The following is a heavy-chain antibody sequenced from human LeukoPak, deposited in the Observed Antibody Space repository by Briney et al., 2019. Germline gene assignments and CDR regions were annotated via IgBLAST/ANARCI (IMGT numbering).Heavy chain of an antibody. V-gene: IGHV4-38-2*01. J-gene: IGHJ3*02. CDR1: GYSISSGYY. CDR2: IYHSGST. Sequence: SETLSLTCAVSGYSISSGYYWGWIRQPPGKGLEWIGSIYHSGSTYYNPSLKSRVTISVDTSKNQFSLKLSSVTAADTAVYYCARHDYGDYAGFDNWGQGTMVTVSS. CDR3: ARHDYGDYAGFDN. D-gene: IGHD4-17*01.